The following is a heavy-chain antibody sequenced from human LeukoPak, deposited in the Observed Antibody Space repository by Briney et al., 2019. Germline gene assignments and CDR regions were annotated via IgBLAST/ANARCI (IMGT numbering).Heavy chain of an antibody. CDR1: GVTFSNEG. Sequence: GGSLRLSCAASGVTFSNEGMNWVRRAPGQGLEWVANINQDGSGKYYVDSVKGRFTISRDNAKNSLFLQMNSLRAEDTAVYYCARGLRWVDYWGQGTLVTVSS. CDR3: ARGLRWVDY. D-gene: IGHD4-23*01. V-gene: IGHV3-7*03. CDR2: INQDGSGK. J-gene: IGHJ4*02.